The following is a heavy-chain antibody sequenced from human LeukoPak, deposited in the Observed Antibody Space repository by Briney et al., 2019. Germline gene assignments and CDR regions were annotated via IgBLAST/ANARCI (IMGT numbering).Heavy chain of an antibody. CDR3: SRGFGGNTRVEYFQR. V-gene: IGHV4-39*01. D-gene: IGHD3-10*01. CDR1: GGSISSSSYY. CDR2: IYYSGST. Sequence: SETLSLTCTVSGGSISSSSYYWGWIRQPPGKGLEWIGSIYYSGSTYHNPSLKSRVTISVDTSKIQFSLNLSSVTAADTAVYYCSRGFGGNTRVEYFQRWGQGTLVSVSS. J-gene: IGHJ1*01.